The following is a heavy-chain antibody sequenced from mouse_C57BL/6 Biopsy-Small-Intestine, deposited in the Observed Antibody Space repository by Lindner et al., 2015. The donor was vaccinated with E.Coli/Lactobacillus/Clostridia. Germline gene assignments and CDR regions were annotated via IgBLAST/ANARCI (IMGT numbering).Heavy chain of an antibody. V-gene: IGHV1-18*01. Sequence: SVKVSCKASGYTFTGYYLHWVRQAPGQGLEWMGRINPNSSGTNFAQKFQGRVTLTRDTSISTAYLELSRLRSDDTALYYCARGHGINYVRAEDYYAMDVWGLGTTVTVSS. D-gene: IGHD1-1*01. CDR3: ARGHGINYVRAEDYYAMDV. J-gene: IGHJ1*01. CDR2: INPNSSGT. CDR1: GYTFTGYY.